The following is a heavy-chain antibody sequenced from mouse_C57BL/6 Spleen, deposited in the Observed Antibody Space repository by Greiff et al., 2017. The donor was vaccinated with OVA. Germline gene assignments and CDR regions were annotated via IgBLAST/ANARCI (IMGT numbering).Heavy chain of an antibody. V-gene: IGHV1-72*01. CDR2: IDPNSGGT. Sequence: VQLQQSGAELVKPGASVKLSCKASGYTFTSYWMHWVKQRPGRGLEWIGRIDPNSGGTKYNEKFKSKATLTVDKPSSTAYMQLSSLTSEDSAVYYCARRFGGPTGAFDYWGQGTTLTVSS. J-gene: IGHJ2*01. CDR1: GYTFTSYW. D-gene: IGHD4-1*02. CDR3: ARRFGGPTGAFDY.